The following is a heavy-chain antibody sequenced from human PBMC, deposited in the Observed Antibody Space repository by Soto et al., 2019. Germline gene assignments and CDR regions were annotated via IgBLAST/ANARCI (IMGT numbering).Heavy chain of an antibody. CDR2: ISYDGSNK. D-gene: IGHD2-21*02. CDR1: GFTFSSYA. CDR3: ARAIVVVTAAPDY. Sequence: GGSLRLSCAASGFTFSSYAMHWVRQAPGKGLEWVAVISYDGSNKYYTDSVKGRFTISRDNSKNTLYLQMNSLRAEDTAVYYCARAIVVVTAAPDYWGQGTLVTVSS. J-gene: IGHJ4*02. V-gene: IGHV3-30-3*01.